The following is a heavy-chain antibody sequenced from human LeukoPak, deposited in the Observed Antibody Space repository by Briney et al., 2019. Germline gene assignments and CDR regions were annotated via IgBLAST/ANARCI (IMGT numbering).Heavy chain of an antibody. CDR3: ARGSTVIYYFDC. Sequence: GGSLRLSCAASGFTVSGNYMTWVRQAPGKGLEWVSLIHAGGSTYYADFVQGRFTISRDNSKNTLYLQMNSLRAEDTAVYYCARGSTVIYYFDCWGQGTLVTVSS. V-gene: IGHV3-53*01. J-gene: IGHJ4*02. D-gene: IGHD4-11*01. CDR1: GFTVSGNY. CDR2: IHAGGST.